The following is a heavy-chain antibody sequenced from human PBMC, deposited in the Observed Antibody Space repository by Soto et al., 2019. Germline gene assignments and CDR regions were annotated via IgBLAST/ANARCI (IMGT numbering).Heavy chain of an antibody. J-gene: IGHJ4*02. CDR3: AKAVISLVVSAAIDY. V-gene: IGHV3-23*01. CDR1: GFTFRSYA. CDR2: ISGGST. D-gene: IGHD2-2*01. Sequence: VGSLRLSCAASGFTFRSYAMNWVRQAPGKGLEWVSVISGGSTYYADSVKGRFTISRDNSKNTLYLQMNSLRVDDTAVYYCAKAVISLVVSAAIDYWGQGTLVTVSS.